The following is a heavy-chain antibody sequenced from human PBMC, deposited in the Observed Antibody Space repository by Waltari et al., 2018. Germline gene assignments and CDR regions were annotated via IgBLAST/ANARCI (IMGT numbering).Heavy chain of an antibody. J-gene: IGHJ6*03. V-gene: IGHV4-59*01. CDR2: IYYSGST. Sequence: QVQLQESGPGLVKPSETLSLTCTVSGGSISSYYWRWHRQPPGKGLEWIGYIYYSGSTNYNPSLKSRVTISVDTSKNQFSLKLSSVTAADTAVYYCARGEVYYYYYYYMDVWGKGTTVTVSS. CDR1: GGSISSYY. D-gene: IGHD2-8*01. CDR3: ARGEVYYYYYYYMDV.